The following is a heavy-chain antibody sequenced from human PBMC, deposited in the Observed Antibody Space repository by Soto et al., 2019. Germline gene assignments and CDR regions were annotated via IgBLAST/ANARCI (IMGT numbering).Heavy chain of an antibody. Sequence: SETLSLTCSVSGGSISSYYWSWIRQPPGEGPEWIGHIYNSGTTNFNPSLKGRVAISVDTSKNQFSLKLSSVTAADTAVYYCASAYCGDYCDVASFEYWGQGTLVTVSS. CDR2: IYNSGTT. CDR1: GGSISSYY. V-gene: IGHV4-59*08. J-gene: IGHJ4*02. D-gene: IGHD2-21*01. CDR3: ASAYCGDYCDVASFEY.